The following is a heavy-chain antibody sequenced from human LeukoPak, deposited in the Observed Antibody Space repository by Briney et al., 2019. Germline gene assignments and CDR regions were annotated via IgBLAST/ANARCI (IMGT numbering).Heavy chain of an antibody. CDR3: ATDTDGVFRY. D-gene: IGHD5-24*01. CDR2: IYYSGST. Sequence: PSETLSLTCAVYGGSFSGYYWSWIRQHPGKGLEWIGYIYYSGSTYYNPSLKSRVTISVDTSKNQFSLKLSSVTAADTAVYYCATDTDGVFRYWGQGTLVTVSS. V-gene: IGHV4-31*11. CDR1: GGSFSGYY. J-gene: IGHJ4*02.